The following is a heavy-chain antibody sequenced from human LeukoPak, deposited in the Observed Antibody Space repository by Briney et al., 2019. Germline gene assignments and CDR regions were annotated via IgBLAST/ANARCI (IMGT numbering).Heavy chain of an antibody. J-gene: IGHJ6*03. CDR1: GYTFTSYG. CDR2: ISGYNDNT. D-gene: IGHD4-17*01. Sequence: ASVKVSCKASGYTFTSYGISWVRQAPGQGLEWMGWISGYNDNTKYAQKLRGRVTMTTDTSTSTTYMELRSLRSDDTAVYYCARVGITVTTPRYYYYMDVWGKGTTVTVS. V-gene: IGHV1-18*01. CDR3: ARVGITVTTPRYYYYMDV.